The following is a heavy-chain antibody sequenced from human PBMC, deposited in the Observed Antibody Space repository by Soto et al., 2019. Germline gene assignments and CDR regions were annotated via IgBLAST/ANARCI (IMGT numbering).Heavy chain of an antibody. V-gene: IGHV3-74*01. Sequence: DVQLVESGGGLLQPGGSLTLSCKASGFTFSNYWMHWVRQAPGKGLVWVSRTKSDGSGTSYTDSVKGGFTISRDNAYNTLYLQKSNLRAEDTAVYYCARGGFDYGPGRMDVWGKGTTVVGSS. J-gene: IGHJ6*04. CDR1: GFTFSNYW. CDR2: TKSDGSGT. CDR3: ARGGFDYGPGRMDV. D-gene: IGHD3-10*01.